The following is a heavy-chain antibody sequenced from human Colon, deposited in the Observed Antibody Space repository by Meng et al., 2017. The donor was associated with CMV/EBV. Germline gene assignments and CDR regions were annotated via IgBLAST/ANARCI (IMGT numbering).Heavy chain of an antibody. Sequence: GESLKISCAASGFTFSNYWMHWVRQAPGKGLVWVSRINRDGSDTSHADSVKGRITISRDNAKNTLYLHLNSLRYEDTAVYYCVRDGDSGGNAGFWFWGQGTLVTVSS. CDR3: VRDGDSGGNAGFWF. CDR1: GFTFSNYW. V-gene: IGHV3-74*01. D-gene: IGHD4-23*01. CDR2: INRDGSDT. J-gene: IGHJ1*01.